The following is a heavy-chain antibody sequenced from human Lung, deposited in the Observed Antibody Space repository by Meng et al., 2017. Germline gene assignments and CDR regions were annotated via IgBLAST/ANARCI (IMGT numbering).Heavy chain of an antibody. CDR3: ARGQKGYFDL. Sequence: QVQLKGSGPGLVKPHQTLSLTCTVSGGSISSSNYYWSWIRQPPGKGLEWSGHIYNSGSTYYNPSLKSRITISVDTSKNQFSLKLSSVTAADTAVYYCARGQKGYFDLWGRGTLVTVSS. CDR2: IYNSGST. J-gene: IGHJ2*01. V-gene: IGHV4-30-4*01. CDR1: GGSISSSNYY.